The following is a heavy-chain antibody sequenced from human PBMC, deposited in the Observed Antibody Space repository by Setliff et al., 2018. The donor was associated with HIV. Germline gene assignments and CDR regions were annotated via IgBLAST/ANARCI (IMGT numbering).Heavy chain of an antibody. J-gene: IGHJ6*04. V-gene: IGHV4-61*01. D-gene: IGHD3-10*01. CDR1: GGSVSTGNYY. CDR2: IFYSGST. CDR3: TRRGADSYYPRPLDV. Sequence: SETLSLTCTVSGGSVSTGNYYWNWIRLPPGKGLEWIGYIFYSGSTNYNPSFKSRVTISVDTSKNQFSLRLNSVTAADTAIYYCTRRGADSYYPRPLDVWGKGTTVTVSS.